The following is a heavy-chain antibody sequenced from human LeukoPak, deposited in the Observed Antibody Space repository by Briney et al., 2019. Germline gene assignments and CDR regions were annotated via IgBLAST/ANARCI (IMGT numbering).Heavy chain of an antibody. CDR2: INHSGST. CDR3: ARDRSSSVGRNYYNGMDV. D-gene: IGHD6-25*01. V-gene: IGHV4-34*01. Sequence: SETLSLTCAVYGGSFSGYYWSWIRQPPGKGLEWNGEINHSGSTNYNPSLKSRVTISVDTSKNQFSLKLSSVTAADTAVYYCARDRSSSVGRNYYNGMDVWGKGTTVTVSS. J-gene: IGHJ6*04. CDR1: GGSFSGYY.